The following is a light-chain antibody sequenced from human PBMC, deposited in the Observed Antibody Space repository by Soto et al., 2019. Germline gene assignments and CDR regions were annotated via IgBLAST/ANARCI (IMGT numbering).Light chain of an antibody. CDR3: SSYTSSSRGV. CDR2: DVS. CDR1: SSDVGGYNY. Sequence: QSALTQPASVSGSPGQSITISCTGTSSDVGGYNYVSWYQQHPGKAPKLMIYDVSTRPTGVSNRFSGSKSGNTASLTISGLQAEDEAAYYCSSYTSSSRGVFGGGTKVTVL. V-gene: IGLV2-14*01. J-gene: IGLJ2*01.